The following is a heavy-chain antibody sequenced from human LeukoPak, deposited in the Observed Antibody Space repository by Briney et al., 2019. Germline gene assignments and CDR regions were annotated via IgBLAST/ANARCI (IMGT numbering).Heavy chain of an antibody. CDR1: GYTFTGYY. J-gene: IGHJ3*02. CDR2: INPNSGGT. V-gene: IGHV1-2*02. CDR3: ARARVGASRAFDI. D-gene: IGHD1-26*01. Sequence: ASVKVSCKASGYTFTGYYMHWVRQAPGQGLEWMGWINPNSGGTNYAQKFQGRVTMTRDTSISTAYMELSRLRSDDTAVYYCARARVGASRAFDIWGQGTMVTVSS.